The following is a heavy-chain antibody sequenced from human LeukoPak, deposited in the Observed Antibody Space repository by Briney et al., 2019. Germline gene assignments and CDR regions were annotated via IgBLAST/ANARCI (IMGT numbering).Heavy chain of an antibody. V-gene: IGHV4-59*08. CDR2: VYNSGDT. CDR3: ARLKLGAYFDL. CDR1: GGSXSSDY. J-gene: IGHJ2*01. Sequence: PSETLSLTCTVSGGSXSSDYWSWIRQSPGKGLEWVGYVYNSGDTGKNPSLKSRVTILLDTSKNQCSLKLTSVSAADTAVYYCARLKLGAYFDLWGRGTLVTVSS. D-gene: IGHD3-16*01.